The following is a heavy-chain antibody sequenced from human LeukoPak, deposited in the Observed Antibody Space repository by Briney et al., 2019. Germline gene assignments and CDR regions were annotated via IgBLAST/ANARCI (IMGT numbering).Heavy chain of an antibody. J-gene: IGHJ3*02. CDR3: AKDWDSWSGYSAFDI. V-gene: IGHV3-33*06. CDR1: GFTFSSYG. D-gene: IGHD3-3*01. Sequence: RGSLRLSCAASGFTFSSYGMHWVRQAPGKGLEWVAVIWYDGSNKYYADSVKGRFTISRDNSKNTLYLQMNSLRAEDTAVYYCAKDWDSWSGYSAFDIWGQGTLVTVSS. CDR2: IWYDGSNK.